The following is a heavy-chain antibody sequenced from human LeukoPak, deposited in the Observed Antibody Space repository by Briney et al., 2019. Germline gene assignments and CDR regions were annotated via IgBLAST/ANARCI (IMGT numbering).Heavy chain of an antibody. CDR3: ARSLTVVDNHPADY. Sequence: GGSLRLSCAASGFTFTSYAMHWVRQAPGKGLEWVAVISYDGSNKYYADSVKGRFTISRDNSKNTLYLQMNSLRAEDTAVYYSARSLTVVDNHPADYWGQGTLVTVYS. D-gene: IGHD4-23*01. CDR1: GFTFTSYA. CDR2: ISYDGSNK. J-gene: IGHJ4*02. V-gene: IGHV3-30*04.